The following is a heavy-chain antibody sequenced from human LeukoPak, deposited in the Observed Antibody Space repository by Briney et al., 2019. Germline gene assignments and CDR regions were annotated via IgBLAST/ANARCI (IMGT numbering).Heavy chain of an antibody. CDR2: IKQDGSEK. Sequence: GGSLRLSCAASGFTFSTYWMSWVRQAPGKGLEWVANIKQDGSEKYYVDSVKGRFTISRDNAKNSLYLQMNTLRPEDTAVYYCARERYCSSTSCSLDYWGQGTLVTVSS. CDR1: GFTFSTYW. J-gene: IGHJ4*02. V-gene: IGHV3-7*03. D-gene: IGHD2-2*01. CDR3: ARERYCSSTSCSLDY.